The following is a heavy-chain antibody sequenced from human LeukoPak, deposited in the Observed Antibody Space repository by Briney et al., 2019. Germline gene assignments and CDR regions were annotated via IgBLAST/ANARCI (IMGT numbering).Heavy chain of an antibody. V-gene: IGHV1-18*01. CDR1: GYTFISYG. D-gene: IGHD3-10*01. J-gene: IGHJ4*02. CDR2: IINYNDNT. Sequence: ASVKVSCKASGYTFISYGISWVRQAPGQGLEWMGWIINYNDNTNYAEKFQGRVTMTTDTSTSTAYMELRSLRSDDTAVYYCARRFEFAPMDYWGQGTLVIVSS. CDR3: ARRFEFAPMDY.